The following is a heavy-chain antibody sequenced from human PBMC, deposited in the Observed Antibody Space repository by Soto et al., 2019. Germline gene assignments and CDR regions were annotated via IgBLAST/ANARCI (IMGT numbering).Heavy chain of an antibody. CDR1: GFTFSNYA. CDR3: AKDSTSGFGVVTPYYYYYGMDV. CDR2: IIENGRTT. Sequence: GGSLRLSCAASGFTFSNYAMSWVRQAPGKGLEWVSGIIENGRTTYYADSVKGRFTISRDNSKNTLYLQMNSLRAEDTAVYYCAKDSTSGFGVVTPYYYYYGMDVWGQGTTVTVSS. V-gene: IGHV3-23*01. D-gene: IGHD3-3*01. J-gene: IGHJ6*02.